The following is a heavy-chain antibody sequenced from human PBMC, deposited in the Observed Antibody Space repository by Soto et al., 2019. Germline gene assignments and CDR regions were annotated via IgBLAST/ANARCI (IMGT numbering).Heavy chain of an antibody. D-gene: IGHD2-21*02. CDR1: GGSISSGADS. Sequence: SETLSLTCAVSGGSISSGADSWSWIRQPPGKGLEWIGYVYHTGNIYYNPSLESRVTISVDRSKNQFSLELTSVTAADTAVYYCARFRGTAILDFWGQGTLVTVSS. V-gene: IGHV4-30-2*01. J-gene: IGHJ4*02. CDR3: ARFRGTAILDF. CDR2: VYHTGNI.